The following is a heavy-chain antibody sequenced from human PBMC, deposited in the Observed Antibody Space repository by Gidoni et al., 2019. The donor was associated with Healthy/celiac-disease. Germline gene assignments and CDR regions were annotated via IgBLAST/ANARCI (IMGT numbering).Heavy chain of an antibody. CDR3: ARRERKGAFDI. CDR2: INHSGST. V-gene: IGHV4-34*01. CDR1: GGSFSGYY. D-gene: IGHD1-1*01. J-gene: IGHJ3*02. Sequence: QVQLQQCGAGLLKPSETLSLTCAVYGGSFSGYYWSWIRQPPGKGLEGIGEINHSGSTNYNPSLKSRVTISVDTSKNQFSLKLSSVTAADTAVYYCARRERKGAFDIWGQGTMVTVSS.